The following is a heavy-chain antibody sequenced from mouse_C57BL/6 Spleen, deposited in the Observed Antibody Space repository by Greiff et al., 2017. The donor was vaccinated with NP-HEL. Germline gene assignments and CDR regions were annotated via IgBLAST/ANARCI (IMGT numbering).Heavy chain of an antibody. D-gene: IGHD1-1*01. V-gene: IGHV5-15*01. J-gene: IGHJ1*03. CDR3: AREGYGSSPGYFDV. CDR2: ISNLAYSI. CDR1: GFTFSDYG. Sequence: EVQLVESGGGLVQPGGSLKLSCAASGFTFSDYGMAWVRQAPRKGPEWVAFISNLAYSIYYADTVTGRFTISRENAKNTLYLEMSSLRSEDTAMYYCAREGYGSSPGYFDVWGTGTTVTVSS.